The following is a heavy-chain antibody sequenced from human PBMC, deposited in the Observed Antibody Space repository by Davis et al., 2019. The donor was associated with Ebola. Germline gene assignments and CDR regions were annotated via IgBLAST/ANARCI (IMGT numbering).Heavy chain of an antibody. V-gene: IGHV3-30-3*01. CDR3: AKDPRSMATTYFDY. D-gene: IGHD5-12*01. Sequence: PGGSLRLSCAASGFTFSSYAMHWVRQAPGKGLEWVAVISYDGSNKYYADSVKGRFTISRDNSKNTLYLQMNSLRAEDTAVYYCAKDPRSMATTYFDYWGQGTLVTVSS. J-gene: IGHJ4*02. CDR2: ISYDGSNK. CDR1: GFTFSSYA.